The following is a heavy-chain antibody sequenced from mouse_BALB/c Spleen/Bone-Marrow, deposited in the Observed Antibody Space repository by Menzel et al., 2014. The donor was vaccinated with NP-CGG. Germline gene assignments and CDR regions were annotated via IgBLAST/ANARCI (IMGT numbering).Heavy chain of an antibody. CDR2: IYPGDGDT. Sequence: QVQLQQSGPELVKPGASVKISCKASGYAFSSSWMNWVKQRPGQGLEWIGRIYPGDGDTHYNGKFQGKATPTADKSSSTADMHRSSLTSADSAVYSCARSDGNRALDYWGQGTSVTVSS. V-gene: IGHV1-82*01. J-gene: IGHJ4*01. CDR3: ARSDGNRALDY. D-gene: IGHD2-1*01. CDR1: GYAFSSSW.